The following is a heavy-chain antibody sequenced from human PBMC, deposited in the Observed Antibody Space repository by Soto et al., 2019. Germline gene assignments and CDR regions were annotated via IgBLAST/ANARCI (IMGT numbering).Heavy chain of an antibody. V-gene: IGHV3-23*01. J-gene: IGHJ4*02. CDR2: ISGSGDST. Sequence: EVQLLESGGGLVQPGGSLRLSCAASGFTFSSYAMRWVRQAPGKGLEWVSVISGSGDSTYYADSVKGRFTTSRDNSKNTLYLQMNSLRAEETAVYYCARRGSGSYYDYWGQGTLVTVSS. CDR3: ARRGSGSYYDY. D-gene: IGHD1-26*01. CDR1: GFTFSSYA.